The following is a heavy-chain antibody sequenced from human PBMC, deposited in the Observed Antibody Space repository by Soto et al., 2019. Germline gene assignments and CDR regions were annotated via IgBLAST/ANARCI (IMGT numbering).Heavy chain of an antibody. J-gene: IGHJ5*02. CDR1: GFKFSSYE. V-gene: IGHV3-48*03. D-gene: IGHD1-7*01. CDR2: ISSSGSTI. CDR3: ARGLYNWNYWWFDP. Sequence: PGGSLRLCCVASGFKFSSYERNWVRQGPGKGLEWVSYISSSGSTIYYADSLKGRFTISRDNAKNSLYLQMNSLRAEDTAVYYCARGLYNWNYWWFDPWGQGTLVTVSS.